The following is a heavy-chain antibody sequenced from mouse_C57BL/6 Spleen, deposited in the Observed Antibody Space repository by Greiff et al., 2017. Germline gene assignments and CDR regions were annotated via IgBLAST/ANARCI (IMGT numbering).Heavy chain of an antibody. D-gene: IGHD1-1*01. Sequence: QVQLQQSGAELVRPGASVTLSCKASGYTFTDYEMHWVKQTPVHGLEWIGAIDPESGGTAYNQKFTGKAILTADKSSSNADMELRSLTSEASAVYYCTVTTVAGGVFDYWGQGTTLTVSS. J-gene: IGHJ2*01. CDR1: GYTFTDYE. V-gene: IGHV1-15*01. CDR2: IDPESGGT. CDR3: TVTTVAGGVFDY.